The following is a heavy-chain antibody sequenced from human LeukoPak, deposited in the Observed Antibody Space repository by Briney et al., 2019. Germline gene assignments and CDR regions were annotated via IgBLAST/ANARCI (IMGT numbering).Heavy chain of an antibody. CDR2: ISGSGGST. J-gene: IGHJ6*03. V-gene: IGHV3-23*01. CDR1: GFTFSSYA. Sequence: PGGSLRLSCAASGFTFSSYAMSWVRQAPGKGLEWVSAISGSGGSTYYADSVKGRFTISRDNSKNTLYLQMNSLRAEDTAVYYCAKGLGYCSSTSCQQYMDVWGKGTTVTVSS. D-gene: IGHD2-2*01. CDR3: AKGLGYCSSTSCQQYMDV.